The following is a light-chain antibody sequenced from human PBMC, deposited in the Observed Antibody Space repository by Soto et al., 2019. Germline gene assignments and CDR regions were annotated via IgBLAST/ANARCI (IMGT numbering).Light chain of an antibody. V-gene: IGKV3-20*01. Sequence: EIVLTQSPDTLSLSPGERATLSCRASQSVASSNFAWYQQQPGQAPRLLIYGASSRATGIPDRFRGSGSGTDFTLTISRLEPEDFAVYFCQQYGSSPLLSFGGGTKLVIK. CDR3: QQYGSSPLLS. CDR2: GAS. CDR1: QSVASSN. J-gene: IGKJ4*01.